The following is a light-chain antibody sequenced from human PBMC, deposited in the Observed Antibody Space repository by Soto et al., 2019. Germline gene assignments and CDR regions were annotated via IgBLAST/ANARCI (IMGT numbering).Light chain of an antibody. Sequence: QSVLTQSPSASASLGASVRLTCTLSRGHSNYAIAWHQQRPEKGPRYLMKLYSDGSHNKGDGIPDRFSGSNSGAERYLTISSLQSEDEADYYCQTWGTGIVIFGGGTKLTVL. CDR2: LYSDGSH. CDR1: RGHSNYA. J-gene: IGLJ2*01. V-gene: IGLV4-69*01. CDR3: QTWGTGIVI.